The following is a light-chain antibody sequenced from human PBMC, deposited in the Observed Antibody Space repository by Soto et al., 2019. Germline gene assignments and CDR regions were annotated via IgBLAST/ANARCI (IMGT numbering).Light chain of an antibody. CDR2: DAS. CDR3: QQRSSRPREIS. V-gene: IGKV3-11*01. J-gene: IGKJ5*01. Sequence: EIVLTQSPATLSLSPGERATLSCRASQSIGRFLAWYQHKPGQAPRLLIYDASNRATGIPARFSASGSETDFTLTIISLEPEDFAVYYCQQRSSRPREISFGQGTRLEIK. CDR1: QSIGRF.